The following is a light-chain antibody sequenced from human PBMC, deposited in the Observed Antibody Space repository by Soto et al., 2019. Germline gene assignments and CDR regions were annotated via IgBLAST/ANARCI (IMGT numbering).Light chain of an antibody. Sequence: QSALTQPASVSGSPGQSITISCTGTSSDVGGYNYVSWYQQHPCKAPKLMIYDVSNRPSGVSNRFSGSKSGNTASLTISGLQAEDEADYYCSSYTSSSTPYVFGTGTKFTVL. CDR2: DVS. CDR3: SSYTSSSTPYV. CDR1: SSDVGGYNY. V-gene: IGLV2-14*01. J-gene: IGLJ1*01.